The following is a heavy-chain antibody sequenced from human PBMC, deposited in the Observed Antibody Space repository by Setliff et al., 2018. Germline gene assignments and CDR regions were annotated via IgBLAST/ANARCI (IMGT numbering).Heavy chain of an antibody. CDR3: ARGYREYYNFWIGSQGANWFDP. J-gene: IGHJ5*02. Sequence: SVKVSCKASGGTFSSYAISWVRQAPGQGLEWMGGSIPIFGTANYAQKFQGRVTITADDSTSTAYMELSSLRSEDTAVYYCARGYREYYNFWIGSQGANWFDPWGQGTLVTVSS. D-gene: IGHD3-3*01. CDR1: GGTFSSYA. V-gene: IGHV1-69*13. CDR2: SIPIFGTA.